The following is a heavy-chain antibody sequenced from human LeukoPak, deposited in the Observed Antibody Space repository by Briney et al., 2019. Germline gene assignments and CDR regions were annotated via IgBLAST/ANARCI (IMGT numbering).Heavy chain of an antibody. V-gene: IGHV4-38-2*02. CDR3: ARDRLLPDFWSGYYVDY. D-gene: IGHD3-3*01. CDR1: GYSTSSGYY. Sequence: SETLSLTCTVSGYSTSSGYYWGWIRQPPGKGLEWIGSIYHSGSTYYNPSLKSRVTISVDTSKNQFSLKLSSVTAADTAVYYCARDRLLPDFWSGYYVDYWGQGTLVTVSS. CDR2: IYHSGST. J-gene: IGHJ4*02.